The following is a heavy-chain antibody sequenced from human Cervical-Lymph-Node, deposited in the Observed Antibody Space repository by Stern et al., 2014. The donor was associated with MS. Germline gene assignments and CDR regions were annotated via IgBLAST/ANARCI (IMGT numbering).Heavy chain of an antibody. D-gene: IGHD6-13*01. CDR1: GFRFSRYS. Sequence: QVQLVESGGGVVQPGRSLRLSCAASGFRFSRYSMHWVRQAPGKVLECVALIWYDGSNPYYADSVTGRFTISRDNFKNTLYLQMNSLRAEDTAVYYCASAYSSSHYYFDYWGQGTLVTVSS. V-gene: IGHV3-33*01. J-gene: IGHJ4*02. CDR3: ASAYSSSHYYFDY. CDR2: IWYDGSNP.